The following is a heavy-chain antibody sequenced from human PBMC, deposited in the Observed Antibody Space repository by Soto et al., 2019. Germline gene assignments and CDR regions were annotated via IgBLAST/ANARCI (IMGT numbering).Heavy chain of an antibody. D-gene: IGHD2-8*01. J-gene: IGHJ6*02. CDR2: ISYDGSNK. CDR3: ARGSGIVLMVYATHYGMDV. V-gene: IGHV3-30-3*01. CDR1: GFTFSSYA. Sequence: QVQLVESGGGVVQPGRSLRLSCAASGFTFSSYAMHWVRQAPGKGLEWVAVISYDGSNKYYADSVKGRFTISRDNSKNTLYLQMNSLRAEDTAVYYCARGSGIVLMVYATHYGMDVWGQGTTVTVSS.